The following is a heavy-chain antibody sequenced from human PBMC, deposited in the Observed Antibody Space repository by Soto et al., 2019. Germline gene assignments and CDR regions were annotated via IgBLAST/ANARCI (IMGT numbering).Heavy chain of an antibody. J-gene: IGHJ4*02. Sequence: GESLKICCKGSGYSFSSDWITWVRQMPGKGLEWMGRIDPSDSYTNYSPSFQGHVTISADKSISTAYLQWSSLKASDTAMYYCARLSGSGWYLDYWGQGTLVTVSS. CDR1: GYSFSSDW. CDR3: ARLSGSGWYLDY. D-gene: IGHD6-19*01. CDR2: IDPSDSYT. V-gene: IGHV5-10-1*01.